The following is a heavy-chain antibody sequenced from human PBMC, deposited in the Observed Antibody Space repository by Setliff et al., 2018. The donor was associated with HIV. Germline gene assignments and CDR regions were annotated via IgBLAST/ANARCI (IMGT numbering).Heavy chain of an antibody. CDR2: ISASSVNT. CDR3: ARVPVSSYYYYMYV. D-gene: IGHD6-13*01. J-gene: IGHJ6*03. Sequence: GASVKVSCKASGYTLINYHITWVRQAPGQGLEWVGSISASSVNTNYTQGRVTMTTDISTSTAYMDLRSVRSDDSAVYFCARVPVSSYYYYMYVWGKGTTVTVSS. V-gene: IGHV1-18*01. CDR1: GYTLINYH.